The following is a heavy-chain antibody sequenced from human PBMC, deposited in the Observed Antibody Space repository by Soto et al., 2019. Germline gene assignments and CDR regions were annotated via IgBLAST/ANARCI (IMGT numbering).Heavy chain of an antibody. D-gene: IGHD5-18*01. J-gene: IGHJ6*02. Sequence: VGSLRLSCAASGFTFSSYSMNWVRQAPGKGLEWVSSISSSSSYIYYADSVMGRFTISRDNAKNSLYLQMNSLRAEDTAVYYCARDRDTAMVWRYYYGMDVWGQGTTVTVSS. CDR2: ISSSSSYI. CDR1: GFTFSSYS. V-gene: IGHV3-21*01. CDR3: ARDRDTAMVWRYYYGMDV.